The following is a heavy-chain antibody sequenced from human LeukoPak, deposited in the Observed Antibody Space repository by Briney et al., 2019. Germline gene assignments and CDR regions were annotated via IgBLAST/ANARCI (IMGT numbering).Heavy chain of an antibody. CDR2: ISSTGRTI. D-gene: IGHD5/OR15-5a*01. J-gene: IGHJ4*02. V-gene: IGHV3-11*04. CDR3: ARGTNGSVYEGFFDY. Sequence: PGGSLRLSCAASGFTFSDYYMSWVRQAPGKGLEWVSYISSTGRTIYYADSVKGRFTISRDNAHNSLYLQMNSLRPEDSAVYSCARGTNGSVYEGFFDYWGQGALVTVSS. CDR1: GFTFSDYY.